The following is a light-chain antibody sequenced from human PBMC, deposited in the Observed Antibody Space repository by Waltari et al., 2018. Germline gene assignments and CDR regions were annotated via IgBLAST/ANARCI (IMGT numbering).Light chain of an antibody. CDR3: QQYHKSPIT. CDR2: EAS. J-gene: IGKJ5*01. V-gene: IGKV1-5*03. Sequence: DIQMTQSPFTLSASVGDRVTVTCRASQSINSWLAWYQQKQGKAPKLLIYEASNLESGVPSRFSGSGSGTEFNLTISSLQPDDLATYYCQQYHKSPITFGQGTRLEIK. CDR1: QSINSW.